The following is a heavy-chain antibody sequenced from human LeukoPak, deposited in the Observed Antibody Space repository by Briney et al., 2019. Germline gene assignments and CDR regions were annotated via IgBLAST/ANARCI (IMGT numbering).Heavy chain of an antibody. Sequence: SETLSLTCTVSGGSISSVSNSWGWIRQPPGKGLEWIGSIYQSGSTYYNPPLKSRVTISVDTSKNQISLKLTSVTVADTAVYYWGSVDRGWFGVGEYWGQGTLVTVSS. V-gene: IGHV4-39*01. CDR1: GGSISSVSNS. D-gene: IGHD3-10*01. CDR2: IYQSGST. CDR3: GSVDRGWFGVGEY. J-gene: IGHJ4*02.